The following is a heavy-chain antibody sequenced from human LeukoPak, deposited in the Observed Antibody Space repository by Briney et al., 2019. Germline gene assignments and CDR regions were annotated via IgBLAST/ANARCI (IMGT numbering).Heavy chain of an antibody. D-gene: IGHD1-26*01. J-gene: IGHJ3*02. V-gene: IGHV1-8*01. CDR3: ARDSHVNAFDI. CDR1: GYTFTSYD. CDR2: VNPNSGNT. Sequence: ASVKVSCKASGYTFTSYDFNWLRQATGQGLEWMGWVNPNSGNTGYAQKFQGRVTMTRSTSINTAYMELSSLRSEDTAMYYCARDSHVNAFDIWGQGTMVTVSS.